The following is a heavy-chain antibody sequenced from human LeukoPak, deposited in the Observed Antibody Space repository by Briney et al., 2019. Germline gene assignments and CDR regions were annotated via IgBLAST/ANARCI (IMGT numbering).Heavy chain of an antibody. CDR1: GFTFSSYE. CDR3: VNSGFDP. V-gene: IGHV3-30*02. Sequence: PGGSLRLSCAASGFTFSSYEMNWVRQAPGKGLEWVAFIHYDGTNEYYADSVKGRFTISRDNFKNTLSLQMNGLRVEDTAPYYCVNSGFDPWGQGTLVTVSS. J-gene: IGHJ5*02. D-gene: IGHD3-10*01. CDR2: IHYDGTNE.